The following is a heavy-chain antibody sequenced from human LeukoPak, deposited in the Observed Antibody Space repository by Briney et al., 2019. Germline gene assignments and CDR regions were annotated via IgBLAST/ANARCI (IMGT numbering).Heavy chain of an antibody. Sequence: SETLSLTCTVSGGSISSYYWSWIRQPPGKGLEWIGYIYYSGSTNYNPSLKRRVTISVDTSKNQFSLKLSSVTAADTAVYYCARNSAPPYYYGSGSYYNWFDPWGQGTLVTVSS. CDR1: GGSISSYY. CDR2: IYYSGST. J-gene: IGHJ5*02. V-gene: IGHV4-59*01. D-gene: IGHD3-10*01. CDR3: ARNSAPPYYYGSGSYYNWFDP.